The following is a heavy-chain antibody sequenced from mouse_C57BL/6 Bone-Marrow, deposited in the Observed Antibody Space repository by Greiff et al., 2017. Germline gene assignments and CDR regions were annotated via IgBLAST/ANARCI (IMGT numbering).Heavy chain of an antibody. D-gene: IGHD5-1*01. CDR1: GYTFTTYP. CDR3: ARSSTFFYYFDY. CDR2: FHPYNDDT. V-gene: IGHV1-47*01. J-gene: IGHJ2*01. Sequence: VPLQQSGAGLVKPGASVKMSCKASGYTFTTYPIEWMKQNHGTSLDWIGTFHPYNDDTKYNEKFKGKATLTVEKSSNPVYFELSQLTSDDSAVYYCARSSTFFYYFDYWGQGTTLTVSS.